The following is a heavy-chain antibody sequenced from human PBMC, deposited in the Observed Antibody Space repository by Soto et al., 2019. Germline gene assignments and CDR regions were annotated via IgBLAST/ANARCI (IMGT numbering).Heavy chain of an antibody. V-gene: IGHV1-18*01. J-gene: IGHJ4*02. Sequence: QVQLVQSGAEGKKPGASVKVSCKASGYTFTSYGISWVRQAPVQGLEWMGWISAYNGNKKYAQKFQGRVTMTTATSTSTAYMELRSLRSDDTAVYYCARDLNLGLAAGWGQGTLVTVSS. CDR3: ARDLNLGLAAG. D-gene: IGHD6-13*01. CDR2: ISAYNGNK. CDR1: GYTFTSYG.